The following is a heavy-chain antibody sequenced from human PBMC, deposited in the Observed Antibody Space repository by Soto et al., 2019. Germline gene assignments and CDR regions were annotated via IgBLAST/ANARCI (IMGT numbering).Heavy chain of an antibody. CDR3: ARASTYYYDSSGSPFDI. Sequence: GGSLRLSCAASVFTFSTYAMHWFRQPPGKGLEWVAVISYDGSNKYYADSVKGRFTISRDNSKNTLYMQMNRLRAEETAVYYCARASTYYYDSSGSPFDIWGQGTMVTVSS. J-gene: IGHJ3*02. CDR2: ISYDGSNK. D-gene: IGHD3-22*01. V-gene: IGHV3-30-3*01. CDR1: VFTFSTYA.